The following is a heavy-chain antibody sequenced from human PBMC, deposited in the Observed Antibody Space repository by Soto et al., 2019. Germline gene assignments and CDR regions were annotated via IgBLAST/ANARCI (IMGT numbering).Heavy chain of an antibody. V-gene: IGHV4-31*03. CDR3: VRGGIAGHWFDP. D-gene: IGHD2-15*01. J-gene: IGHJ5*02. CDR2: IFHSGST. CDR1: RAFINSGGFY. Sequence: LSLTCSVSRAFINSGGFYYSWIRQPPGKGLEWLGYIFHSGSTLYNPSLRGRLTLSADTSRNQLSLYLTSVTAADTAVYYCVRGGIAGHWFDPWGQGILVTVSS.